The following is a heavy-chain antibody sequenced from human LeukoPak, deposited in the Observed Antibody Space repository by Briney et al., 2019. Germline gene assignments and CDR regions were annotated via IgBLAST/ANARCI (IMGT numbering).Heavy chain of an antibody. Sequence: SETLSPTCTVSGGSISSYYWSWIRQPPGKGLEWIGYIYYSGSTNYNPSLKNRVTISVDTSKNQFSLKLSSVTAADTAVYYCARRAPDYDFWSGYTDNNYYYYYIDVCGKGTTVTVSS. V-gene: IGHV4-59*01. CDR1: GGSISSYY. CDR3: ARRAPDYDFWSGYTDNNYYYYYIDV. J-gene: IGHJ6*03. D-gene: IGHD3-3*01. CDR2: IYYSGST.